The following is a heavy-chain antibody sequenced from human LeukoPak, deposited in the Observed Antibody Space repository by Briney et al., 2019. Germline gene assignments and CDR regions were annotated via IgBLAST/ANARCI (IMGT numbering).Heavy chain of an antibody. CDR1: GGSISSDSYY. CDR2: IYTSGST. J-gene: IGHJ6*03. D-gene: IGHD3-10*01. V-gene: IGHV4-61*02. Sequence: SQTLSLTCTVSGGSISSDSYYWSWIRQPAGKGLEWIGRIYTSGSTNYNPSLKSRVTISVDTSKNQFSLKLSSVTAADTAVYYCARGWFGELLSPYYYYYYYMDVWGKGTTVTVSS. CDR3: ARGWFGELLSPYYYYYYYMDV.